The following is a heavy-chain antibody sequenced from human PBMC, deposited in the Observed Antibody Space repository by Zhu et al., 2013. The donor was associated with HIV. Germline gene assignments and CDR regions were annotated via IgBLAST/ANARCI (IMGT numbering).Heavy chain of an antibody. CDR3: ARGDYVWGVIVCGDFDSDFPWDY. Sequence: QVQLVQSGAEVKKPGSSVKVSCKASGGTFSSYAISWVRQAPGQGLEWMGGIIPIFGTANYAQKFQGRVTITADESTSTAYMELSSLRSEDTAVYYCARGDYVWGVIVCGDFDSDFPWDYWGQGTLGHRLL. J-gene: IGHJ4*02. D-gene: IGHD3-16*02. CDR1: GGTFSSYA. V-gene: IGHV1-69*01. CDR2: IIPIFGTA.